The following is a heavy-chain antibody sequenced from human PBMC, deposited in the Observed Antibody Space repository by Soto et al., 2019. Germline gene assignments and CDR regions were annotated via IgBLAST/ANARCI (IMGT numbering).Heavy chain of an antibody. CDR2: TYYRSKWYN. D-gene: IGHD6-13*01. V-gene: IGHV6-1*01. CDR3: ASTRFSSSWMGGDYYYGMDV. Sequence: SQTLSLTCAISGDSVSSNSAAWNWIRQSPSRGLEWLGRTYYRSKWYNDYAVSVKSRITINPDTSKNQFSLQLNSVTPEDTAVYYRASTRFSSSWMGGDYYYGMDVWGQGTTVTVSS. J-gene: IGHJ6*02. CDR1: GDSVSSNSAA.